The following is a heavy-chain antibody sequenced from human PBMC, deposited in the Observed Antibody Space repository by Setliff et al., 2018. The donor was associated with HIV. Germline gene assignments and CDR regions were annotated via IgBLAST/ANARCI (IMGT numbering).Heavy chain of an antibody. V-gene: IGHV4-30-4*01. CDR1: GGSISSGDYY. J-gene: IGHJ4*02. CDR3: GRGRSSWYNTEPYYFDL. Sequence: SETLSLTCIVSGGSISSGDYYWSWIRQPPGKGPEWIGYIFHRGNTYYNPSLKSRVRILVDTSKNQFSLNLTSVTAADTAVYFCGRGRSSWYNTEPYYFDLWGQGALVTVSS. CDR2: IFHRGNT. D-gene: IGHD1-1*01.